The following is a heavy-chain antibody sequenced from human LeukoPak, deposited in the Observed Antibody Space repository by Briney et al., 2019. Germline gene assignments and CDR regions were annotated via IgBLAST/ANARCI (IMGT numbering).Heavy chain of an antibody. J-gene: IGHJ4*02. CDR1: GFTFSSYA. D-gene: IGHD3/OR15-3a*01. CDR2: ISYDGSNK. Sequence: GRSLRLSCAASGFTFSSYAMHWVRQAPGKGLEWVAVISYDGSNKYYADSVKGRFTISRDNAKNSLYLQMNSLRAEDTALYYCAGSIIGHFDYWGQGILVTVSS. CDR3: AGSIIGHFDY. V-gene: IGHV3-30*04.